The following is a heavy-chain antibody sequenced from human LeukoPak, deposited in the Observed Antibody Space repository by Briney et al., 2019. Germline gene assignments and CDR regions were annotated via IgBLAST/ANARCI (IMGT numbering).Heavy chain of an antibody. D-gene: IGHD3-22*01. CDR3: AKGYAYYYDSSGHYFDY. Sequence: GGSLRLSCAASGFTFSSYAMSWVRQAPGKGLEWVSAISGSGGSTYYADSVKGRFTISRDNSKNTLYLQMNSLRAEDTAVYYCAKGYAYYYDSSGHYFDYWGQGTLVTVSS. CDR1: GFTFSSYA. CDR2: ISGSGGST. V-gene: IGHV3-23*01. J-gene: IGHJ4*02.